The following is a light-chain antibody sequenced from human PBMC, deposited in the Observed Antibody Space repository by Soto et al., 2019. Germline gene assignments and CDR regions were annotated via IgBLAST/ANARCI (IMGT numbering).Light chain of an antibody. J-gene: IGKJ2*01. CDR1: QSVSSSY. Sequence: EIVLTQSPGTLSLSPGERATLSCRASQSVSSSYLAWYQQKPGQAPRLLIYGASSRATGIPDRFSGSGSGTDFTLTISSLEPDDFAVYDGQQYGSSLMYTFGQGTKLEIK. V-gene: IGKV3-20*01. CDR2: GAS. CDR3: QQYGSSLMYT.